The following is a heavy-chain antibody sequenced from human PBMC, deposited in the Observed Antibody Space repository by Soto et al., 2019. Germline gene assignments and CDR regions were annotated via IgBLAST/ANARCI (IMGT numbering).Heavy chain of an antibody. CDR1: GPSFRGYY. V-gene: IGHV4-34*01. D-gene: IGHD3-3*01. J-gene: IGHJ4*02. Sequence: PSDTLSLTCAVYGPSFRGYYWSWIRHPPGKGLEWMGEGNHSGSTSYNPSLKSRVTISVDTSKNQFSLKLSSVTAAETAVYYCARGVYYDFWSGFRLTNWGQGTLVTVYS. CDR2: GNHSGST. CDR3: ARGVYYDFWSGFRLTN.